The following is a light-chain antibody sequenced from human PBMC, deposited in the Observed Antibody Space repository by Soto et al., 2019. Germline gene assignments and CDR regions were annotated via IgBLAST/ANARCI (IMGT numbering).Light chain of an antibody. Sequence: DIQMTQSPSTLSASVGDIVTITFRASQNINSWLAWYQQKPGKAPKLLIYKTSKLESGVPSRFSGSGSGTEFSLTISSLQPDDFATYCCQHYNSYSEAFGQGTKVDIK. J-gene: IGKJ1*01. CDR1: QNINSW. V-gene: IGKV1-5*03. CDR2: KTS. CDR3: QHYNSYSEA.